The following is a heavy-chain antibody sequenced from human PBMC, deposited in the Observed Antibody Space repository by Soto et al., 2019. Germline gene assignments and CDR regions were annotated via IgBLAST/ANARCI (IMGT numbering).Heavy chain of an antibody. CDR3: ARDQPYYDFWSGYPGRGYYYYGMDV. CDR1: GFTVSSNY. CDR2: IYSGGST. Sequence: EVQLVESGGGLIQPGGSLRLSCAASGFTVSSNYMSWVHQAPGKGLEWVSVIYSGGSTYYADSVKGRFTISRDNSKNTLYLQMNSLRAEDTAVYYCARDQPYYDFWSGYPGRGYYYYGMDVWGQGTTVTVSS. V-gene: IGHV3-53*01. D-gene: IGHD3-3*01. J-gene: IGHJ6*02.